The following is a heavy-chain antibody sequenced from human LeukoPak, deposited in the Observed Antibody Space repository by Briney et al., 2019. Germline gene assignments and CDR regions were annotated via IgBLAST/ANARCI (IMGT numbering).Heavy chain of an antibody. Sequence: SETLSLTCTVSGGSISSYYWSWIRQPPGKGLEWIGYIYYSGSTNYNPSLKSRVTISVDTSKNQFSLKLSSVTAADTAVYYCARGPHDFWSGYYGHYVDVWGKGTTVTVSS. J-gene: IGHJ6*03. V-gene: IGHV4-59*01. CDR2: IYYSGST. D-gene: IGHD3-3*01. CDR3: ARGPHDFWSGYYGHYVDV. CDR1: GGSISSYY.